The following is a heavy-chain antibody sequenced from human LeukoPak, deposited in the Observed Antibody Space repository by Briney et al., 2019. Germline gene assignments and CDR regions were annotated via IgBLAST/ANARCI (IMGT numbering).Heavy chain of an antibody. CDR2: FYTGGST. CDR3: AREGGDSSGYYHDY. D-gene: IGHD3-22*01. CDR1: GGSIGSGTYY. Sequence: SSETLSLTCTVSGGSIGSGTYYWTWLRQPAGKGLEWIGRFYTGGSTNYNPSLRSRVSISLDMSKNQFSLKMSSVTAADTAVYYCAREGGDSSGYYHDYWGQGTLVTVSS. J-gene: IGHJ4*02. V-gene: IGHV4-61*02.